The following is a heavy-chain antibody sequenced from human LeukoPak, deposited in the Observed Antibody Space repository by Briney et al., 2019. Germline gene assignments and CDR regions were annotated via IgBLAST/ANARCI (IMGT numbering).Heavy chain of an antibody. CDR3: ARARYYYDSSGYKYNWFDP. D-gene: IGHD3-22*01. V-gene: IGHV1-18*01. CDR1: GYTFTSYG. CDR2: ISAYNGNT. J-gene: IGHJ5*02. Sequence: ASVKVSCKASGYTFTSYGISWVRQAPGQGLEWMGWISAYNGNTNYAQKFQGRVTITADESTSTAYMELSSLRSEDTAVYYCARARYYYDSSGYKYNWFDPWGQGTLVTVSS.